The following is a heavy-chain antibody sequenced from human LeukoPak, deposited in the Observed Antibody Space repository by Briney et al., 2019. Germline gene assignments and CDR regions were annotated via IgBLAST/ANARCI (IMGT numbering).Heavy chain of an antibody. CDR2: ISGSGGGT. D-gene: IGHD3-22*01. CDR3: AKRGVVIRVILVGFHKEAYYFDS. Sequence: GGSLRLSCAVSGITISNYGMSWVRRAPGKGLEWVAGISGSGGGTVYADSVKGRFTISRDNPKNTLYLQMNSLRAEDTAVYFCAKRGVVIRVILVGFHKEAYYFDSWGQGALVTVSS. CDR1: GITISNYG. V-gene: IGHV3-23*01. J-gene: IGHJ4*02.